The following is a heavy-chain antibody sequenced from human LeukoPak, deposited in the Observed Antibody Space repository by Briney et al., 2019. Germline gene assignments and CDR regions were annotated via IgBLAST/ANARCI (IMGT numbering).Heavy chain of an antibody. D-gene: IGHD5-24*01. CDR2: ISYSGST. Sequence: SETLSLTCTVSGGSITSHYWSWIRQPPGKGLEWIGYISYSGSTNYNPSLKSRVTISVDTSKNQFSLKLSSVTAADTAVYYCARVDGYSYSYWGQGTLVTVSS. CDR1: GGSITSHY. J-gene: IGHJ4*02. V-gene: IGHV4-59*11. CDR3: ARVDGYSYSY.